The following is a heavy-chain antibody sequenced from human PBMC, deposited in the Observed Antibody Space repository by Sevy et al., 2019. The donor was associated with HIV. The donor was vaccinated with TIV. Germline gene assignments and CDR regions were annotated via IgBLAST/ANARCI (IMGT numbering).Heavy chain of an antibody. Sequence: GGSLRLSCAASGFTFSSYGMHWVRQAPGKGLEWVAFIRYDGSNKYYADSVKGRFTISRDNSKNTLYLQMNSLRAEDTAVYYCAKIGYSSGRHYGWFDPWGQGTLVTVSS. D-gene: IGHD6-19*01. J-gene: IGHJ5*02. V-gene: IGHV3-30*02. CDR2: IRYDGSNK. CDR1: GFTFSSYG. CDR3: AKIGYSSGRHYGWFDP.